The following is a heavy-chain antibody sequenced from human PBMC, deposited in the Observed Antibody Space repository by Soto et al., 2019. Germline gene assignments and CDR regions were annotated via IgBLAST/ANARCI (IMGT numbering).Heavy chain of an antibody. CDR2: ISAFNGNT. J-gene: IGHJ3*01. CDR3: ARSYYLADAFDV. D-gene: IGHD3-16*01. Sequence: ASVKFSCKAAGFRFSDYGFNWLRQAPGQGLEWMGWISAFNGNTETAQGLQDRVTMTTDSSTTTAHMDLTNLTTDDTAIYYCARSYYLADAFDVWGQGTMVTVSS. CDR1: GFRFSDYG. V-gene: IGHV1-18*01.